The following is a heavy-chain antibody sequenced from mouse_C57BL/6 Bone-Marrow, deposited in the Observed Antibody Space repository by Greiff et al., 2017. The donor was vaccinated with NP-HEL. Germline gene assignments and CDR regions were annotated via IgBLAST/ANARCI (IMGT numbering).Heavy chain of an antibody. D-gene: IGHD1-1*01. V-gene: IGHV1-26*01. Sequence: VQLQQSGPELVKPGASVKISCKASGYTFTDYYMNWVKQSHGKSLEWIGDINPNNGGTSYNQKFKGKATLTVDKSSSTAYMELRSLTSEDSAVYYCAREGGLLRYLYAMDYWGQGTSVTVSS. CDR1: GYTFTDYY. CDR3: AREGGLLRYLYAMDY. CDR2: INPNNGGT. J-gene: IGHJ4*01.